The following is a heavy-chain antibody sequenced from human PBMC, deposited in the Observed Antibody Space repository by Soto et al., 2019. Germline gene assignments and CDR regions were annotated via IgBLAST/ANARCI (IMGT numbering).Heavy chain of an antibody. Sequence: GGFLSLSCAAPGFPLRDYGLHWLRQAPGKGLEGVSVIWYDGRNTHYADSVKARFNISSDYYQNTMPLQMNSLRVEDTSVYYCAREGGGSRRRLNWFHDLWGRGALVTVCS. CDR2: IWYDGRNT. J-gene: IGHJ2*01. D-gene: IGHD3-16*01. V-gene: IGHV3-33*01. CDR3: AREGGGSRRRLNWFHDL. CDR1: GFPLRDYG.